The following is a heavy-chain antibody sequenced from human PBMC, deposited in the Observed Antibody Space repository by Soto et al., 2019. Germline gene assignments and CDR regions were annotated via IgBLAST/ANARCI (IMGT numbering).Heavy chain of an antibody. D-gene: IGHD3-10*01. Sequence: SETLSLTCTVSGGSISGGGYYWSWIRQHPGKGLDWIGYIYYSGSTYYNPSLKSRVTISVDKSKNQFSLKLSSVTAADTAVYYWARDGITMVRGVTDAFDIWGQGTMVTVS. CDR3: ARDGITMVRGVTDAFDI. J-gene: IGHJ3*02. V-gene: IGHV4-31*03. CDR1: GGSISGGGYY. CDR2: IYYSGST.